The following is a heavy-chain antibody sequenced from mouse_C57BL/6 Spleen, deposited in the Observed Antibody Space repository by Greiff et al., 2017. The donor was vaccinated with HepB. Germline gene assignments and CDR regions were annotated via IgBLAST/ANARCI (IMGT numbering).Heavy chain of an antibody. V-gene: IGHV1-26*01. Sequence: EVQLQQSGPELVKPGASVKISCKASGYTFTDYYMNWVKQSHGKSLEWIGDINPNNGGTSYNQKFKGKATLTVDKSSSTAYMELRSLTSEDSAVYYCARWRTHYFDYWGQGTTLTVSS. CDR3: ARWRTHYFDY. CDR1: GYTFTDYY. CDR2: INPNNGGT. J-gene: IGHJ2*01.